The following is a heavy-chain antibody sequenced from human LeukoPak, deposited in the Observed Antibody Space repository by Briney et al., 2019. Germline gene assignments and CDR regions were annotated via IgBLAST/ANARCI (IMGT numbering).Heavy chain of an antibody. CDR2: INSDGRST. V-gene: IGHV3-74*01. Sequence: GGSLRLSCAASGFTFSSYWMHWVRQAPGKGLVWVSRINSDGRSTSYADSVKGRFTISGDNAKNTLYLQMNSLRAEDTAVYYCARLDVDTAMVPNPYYYGMDVWGQGATVTVSS. CDR3: ARLDVDTAMVPNPYYYGMDV. D-gene: IGHD5-18*01. CDR1: GFTFSSYW. J-gene: IGHJ6*02.